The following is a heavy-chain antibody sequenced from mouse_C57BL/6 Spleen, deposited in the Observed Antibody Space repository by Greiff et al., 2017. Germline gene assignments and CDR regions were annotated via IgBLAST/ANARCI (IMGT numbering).Heavy chain of an antibody. CDR3: TAWDRFAY. CDR2: IRLKSDNYAT. J-gene: IGHJ3*01. D-gene: IGHD4-1*01. CDR1: GFTFSNYW. Sequence: EVKLEESGGGLVQPGGSMKLSCVASGFTFSNYWMNWVRQSPEKGLEWVAQIRLKSDNYATHYAESVKGRFTISRDDSKSSVYLQMNNLRAEDTGIYYCTAWDRFAYWGQGTLVTVSA. V-gene: IGHV6-3*01.